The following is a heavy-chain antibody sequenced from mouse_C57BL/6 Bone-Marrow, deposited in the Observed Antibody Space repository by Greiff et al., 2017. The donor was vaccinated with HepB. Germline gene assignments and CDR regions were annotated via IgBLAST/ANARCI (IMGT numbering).Heavy chain of an antibody. D-gene: IGHD1-1*01. Sequence: EVQLVESGAELVMPGASVKLSCKASGYTFTSYWMHWVKQRPGQGLEWIGEIDPENGDTEYASKFQGKATITADTSSNTAYLQLSSLTSEDTAVYYCTTDYGRDYAMDYWGQGTSVTVSS. CDR2: IDPENGDT. CDR1: GYTFTSYW. J-gene: IGHJ4*01. CDR3: TTDYGRDYAMDY. V-gene: IGHV14-4*01.